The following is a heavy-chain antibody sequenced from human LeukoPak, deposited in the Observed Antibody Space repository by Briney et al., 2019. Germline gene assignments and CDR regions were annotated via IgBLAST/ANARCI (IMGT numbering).Heavy chain of an antibody. Sequence: GASVKVSCKASGYTFTSYYMHWVRQAPGQGLEWMGIINPSGGSTSYAQKFQGRVTMTRDTSISTAYMELSRLRSDDTAVYYCASGPRFIAAAFWGQGTLVTVSS. V-gene: IGHV1-46*01. D-gene: IGHD6-13*01. CDR2: INPSGGST. CDR1: GYTFTSYY. CDR3: ASGPRFIAAAF. J-gene: IGHJ4*02.